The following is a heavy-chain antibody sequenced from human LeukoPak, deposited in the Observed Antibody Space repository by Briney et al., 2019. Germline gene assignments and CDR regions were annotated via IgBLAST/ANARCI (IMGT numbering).Heavy chain of an antibody. D-gene: IGHD3-22*01. Sequence: SVKVSCKASGFTFTSSAMQWVRQARGQRLEWTGWIVVGSGNTNYAQKFQERVTITRDMSTSTAYMELSSLRSEDTAVYYCAASSDDSSGEVDYWGQGTLVTVSS. CDR2: IVVGSGNT. CDR1: GFTFTSSA. CDR3: AASSDDSSGEVDY. V-gene: IGHV1-58*02. J-gene: IGHJ4*02.